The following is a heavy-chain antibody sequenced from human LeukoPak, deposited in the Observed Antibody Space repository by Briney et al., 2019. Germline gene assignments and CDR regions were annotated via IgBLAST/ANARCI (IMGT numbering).Heavy chain of an antibody. J-gene: IGHJ4*02. V-gene: IGHV3-74*01. CDR1: GFIFSDYW. CDR2: INSDGTMI. Sequence: PGGSLRLSCAGSGFIFSDYWMHWVRQATGKGLMWVSRINSDGTMITHADSVKGRFTIPRDNAKNMLYLQMNNVRVEDTAVYYCVRGLGDSWGQGTLVTVSS. CDR3: VRGLGDS.